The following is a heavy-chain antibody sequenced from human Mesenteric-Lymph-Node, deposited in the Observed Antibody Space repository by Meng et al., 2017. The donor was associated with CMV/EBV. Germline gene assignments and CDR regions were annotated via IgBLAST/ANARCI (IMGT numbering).Heavy chain of an antibody. J-gene: IGHJ5*01. CDR2: INDGATRT. Sequence: GESLKISCAASGFTFTTYDMTWVRQAPGKGLEWISSINDGATRTYSAESVRGRFTISRDNSKNTLHLQMNSLRAEDTAVYYCAKKGTTVSPGNWFDSWGQGTLVTVSS. CDR3: AKKGTTVSPGNWFDS. CDR1: GFTFTTYD. V-gene: IGHV3-23*01. D-gene: IGHD4-11*01.